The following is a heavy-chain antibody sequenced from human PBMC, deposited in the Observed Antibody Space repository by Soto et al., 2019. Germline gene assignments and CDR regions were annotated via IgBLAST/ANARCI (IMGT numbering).Heavy chain of an antibody. V-gene: IGHV3-74*01. D-gene: IGHD2-8*01. Sequence: GGSLRLSCAASGFTFSSYWMHWVRQAPGKGLVWVSRINSDGSSTSYADSVKGRFTISRDNAKNTLYLQMNSLRAEDTAVYYCASGCTNGVCYWDYFDYWGQGTLVTVS. CDR3: ASGCTNGVCYWDYFDY. CDR2: INSDGSST. J-gene: IGHJ4*02. CDR1: GFTFSSYW.